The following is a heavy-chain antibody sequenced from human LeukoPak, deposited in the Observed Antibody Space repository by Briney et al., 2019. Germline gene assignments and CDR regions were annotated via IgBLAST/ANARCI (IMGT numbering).Heavy chain of an antibody. Sequence: GGSLRLSCAASGFTFSSHAMSWVRQAPGKGLEWVSAISGSGGSTYYADSVKGRFTISRDNSKNTLYLQMNSLRAEDTAVYYCAKGVPSCSTTSCYADYWGQGNLVTVSS. V-gene: IGHV3-23*01. CDR2: ISGSGGST. CDR3: AKGVPSCSTTSCYADY. CDR1: GFTFSSHA. D-gene: IGHD2-2*01. J-gene: IGHJ4*02.